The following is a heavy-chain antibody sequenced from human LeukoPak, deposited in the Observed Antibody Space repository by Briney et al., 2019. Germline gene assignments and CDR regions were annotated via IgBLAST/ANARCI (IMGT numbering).Heavy chain of an antibody. V-gene: IGHV1-18*01. CDR1: GYTFTRYG. CDR2: ISAYNGNT. J-gene: IGHJ5*02. CDR3: ARDMGEVVVPAGIPEEYNWFDP. D-gene: IGHD2-2*02. Sequence: SVQVPCKASGYTFTRYGILWVRQAPGQGLEWMGWISAYNGNTNNAQKLQGRVTMTTDTSTSTAYMELRSLRSDDTAVYYCARDMGEVVVPAGIPEEYNWFDPWGQGTLVTVSS.